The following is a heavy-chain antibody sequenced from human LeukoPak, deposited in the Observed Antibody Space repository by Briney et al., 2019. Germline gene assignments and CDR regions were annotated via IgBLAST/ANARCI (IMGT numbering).Heavy chain of an antibody. V-gene: IGHV1-46*01. CDR2: INPSGGST. D-gene: IGHD3-22*01. J-gene: IGHJ4*02. CDR1: GYTFTSYY. Sequence: GASVKVSCKASGYTFTSYYMHWVRQAPGQGLEWMGIINPSGGSTSYAQKFQGRVTMTRDMSTSTVYMELSSLRSEDTAVYYCAREPEVYYDSSGYYDYWGQGTLVTVSS. CDR3: AREPEVYYDSSGYYDY.